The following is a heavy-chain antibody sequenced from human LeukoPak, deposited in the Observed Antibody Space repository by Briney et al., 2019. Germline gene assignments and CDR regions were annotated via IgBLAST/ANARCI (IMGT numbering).Heavy chain of an antibody. V-gene: IGHV1-46*01. CDR3: ANSRDGYNYARFDY. D-gene: IGHD5-24*01. CDR2: INPSDGRR. J-gene: IGHJ4*02. Sequence: ASVKVSCKASGYSFTDYYMYWVRQAPGQGLEWMGIINPSDGRRTYAQKFQGRVTMTRDTSTSTVYMELGSLRSEDTAVYYCANSRDGYNYARFDYWGQGTLVIVST. CDR1: GYSFTDYY.